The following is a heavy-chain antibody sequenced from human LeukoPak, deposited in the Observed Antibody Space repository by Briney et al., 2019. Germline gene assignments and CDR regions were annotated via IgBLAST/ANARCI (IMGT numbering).Heavy chain of an antibody. J-gene: IGHJ3*02. CDR3: AKDEFVASAFTGAFDI. CDR2: ISWNTGGI. V-gene: IGHV3-9*03. Sequence: GGSLRLSCAASGFTFSSYAMSWVRQAPGKGLEWVSGISWNTGGIGYADSVKGRFTISRDNAKNSLYLQMNSLRAEDMALYYCAKDEFVASAFTGAFDIWGQGTMVTVSS. CDR1: GFTFSSYA. D-gene: IGHD2-8*02.